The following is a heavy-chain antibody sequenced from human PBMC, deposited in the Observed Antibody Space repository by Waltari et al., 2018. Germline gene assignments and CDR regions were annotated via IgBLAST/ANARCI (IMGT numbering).Heavy chain of an antibody. CDR3: ARSPVATPGSWFDP. J-gene: IGHJ5*02. D-gene: IGHD1-1*01. CDR1: GGTVSSHA. V-gene: IGHV1-69*04. Sequence: QVQLVQSGAEVKKPGSSVKVSCKASGGTVSSHAVSWVRQAPGQGPEWLGRIIPILNISDYAQKFQGRVTFTADKSTNTAYMDLTSLRSEDTAIYYCARSPVATPGSWFDPWGQGTLITVSS. CDR2: IIPILNIS.